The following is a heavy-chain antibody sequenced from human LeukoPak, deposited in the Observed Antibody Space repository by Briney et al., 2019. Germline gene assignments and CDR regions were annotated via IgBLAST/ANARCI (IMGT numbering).Heavy chain of an antibody. CDR3: ARDSQRVYDFWSGPAHFDY. D-gene: IGHD3-3*01. Sequence: PSETLSLTCAVYGGSFSGYYRSWIRQPPGKGLEWIGEINHSGSTNYNPSLKSRVTISVDTSKNQFSLKLSSVTAADTAVYYCARDSQRVYDFWSGPAHFDYWGQGTLVTVSS. J-gene: IGHJ4*02. CDR1: GGSFSGYY. CDR2: INHSGST. V-gene: IGHV4-34*01.